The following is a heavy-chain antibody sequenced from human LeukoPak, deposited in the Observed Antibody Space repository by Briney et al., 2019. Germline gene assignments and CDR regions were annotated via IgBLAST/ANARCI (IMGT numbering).Heavy chain of an antibody. Sequence: ASVKVSCKASGYTFTGYYMHWVRQAPGQGLEWMGWIDAKSGGTKYAQRFQGRVTMTRDTSINTGYMELSSLTSDDTAVYYCARWRGYSSGWSGPFDDWGQGTLVTVSS. CDR2: IDAKSGGT. D-gene: IGHD6-13*01. V-gene: IGHV1-2*02. CDR3: ARWRGYSSGWSGPFDD. CDR1: GYTFTGYY. J-gene: IGHJ4*02.